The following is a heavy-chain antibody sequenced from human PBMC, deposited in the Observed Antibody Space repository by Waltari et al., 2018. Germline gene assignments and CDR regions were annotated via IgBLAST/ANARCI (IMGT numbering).Heavy chain of an antibody. CDR1: GGSISSSSYY. CDR3: AKEAPGWLQYGNAFDI. D-gene: IGHD5-12*01. V-gene: IGHV3-23*01. CDR2: ISGSGGST. J-gene: IGHJ3*02. Sequence: LQLQETGPGLVKPSETLSLTCTVSGGSISSSSYYWGWIRQAPGKGLEWVSAISGSGGSTYYADSVKGRFTISRDNSKNTLYLQMNSLRAEDTAVYYCAKEAPGWLQYGNAFDIWGQGTMVTVSS.